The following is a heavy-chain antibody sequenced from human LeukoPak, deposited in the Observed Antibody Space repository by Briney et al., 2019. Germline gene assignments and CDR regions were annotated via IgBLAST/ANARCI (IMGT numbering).Heavy chain of an antibody. J-gene: IGHJ4*02. CDR3: ARLSGGWYGGFDY. D-gene: IGHD6-19*01. Sequence: SETLSLTCTVSGGSFSSGGYYWSWIRQHPGKGLEWIGYIYYSGSTYYNPSLKSRVTISVDTSKNQFSLKLSSVTAADTAVYYCARLSGGWYGGFDYWGQGTLVTVSS. CDR2: IYYSGST. CDR1: GGSFSSGGYY. V-gene: IGHV4-31*03.